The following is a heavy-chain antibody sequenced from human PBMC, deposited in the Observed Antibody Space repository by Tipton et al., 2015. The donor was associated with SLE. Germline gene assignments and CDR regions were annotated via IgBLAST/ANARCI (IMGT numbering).Heavy chain of an antibody. J-gene: IGHJ4*02. Sequence: SLRLSCAASGFTFSSYAMSWVRQAPGKGLEWVSTISGSGGSTYYADSVKGRFTISRDNSKNTLYLQMNSLRAEDTAVYYCAIVRVGATNFDYWGQGTLVTVSS. D-gene: IGHD1-26*01. CDR3: AIVRVGATNFDY. CDR1: GFTFSSYA. CDR2: ISGSGGST. V-gene: IGHV3-23*01.